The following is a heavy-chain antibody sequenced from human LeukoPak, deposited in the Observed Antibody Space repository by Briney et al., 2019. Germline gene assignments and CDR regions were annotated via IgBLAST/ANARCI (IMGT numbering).Heavy chain of an antibody. CDR3: ARSSYDSSGYRVDFDY. V-gene: IGHV3-7*01. Sequence: GSLRLSCAASGFTFSSYWMSWVRQAPGKGLEWVANIKQDGSEKYYVDSVKGRFTISRDNAKNSLYLQMNSLRAEDTAVYYCARSSYDSSGYRVDFDYWGQGTLVTVSS. CDR1: GFTFSSYW. D-gene: IGHD3-22*01. J-gene: IGHJ4*02. CDR2: IKQDGSEK.